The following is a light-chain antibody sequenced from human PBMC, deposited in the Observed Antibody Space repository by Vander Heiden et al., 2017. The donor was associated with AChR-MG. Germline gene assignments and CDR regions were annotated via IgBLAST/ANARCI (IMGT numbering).Light chain of an antibody. CDR3: ASWDDGLNGPV. CDR2: YND. V-gene: IGLV1-44*01. CDR1: STNVGSNT. Sequence: VLTQPPSASGSPAQTITISCSGSSTNVGSNTVISYHQHPATAPNHLIYYNDQRPSGVPDRFSGAKSGTTASLAISARQSEEDADDYCASWDDGLNGPVFGGGTKLTVL. J-gene: IGLJ3*02.